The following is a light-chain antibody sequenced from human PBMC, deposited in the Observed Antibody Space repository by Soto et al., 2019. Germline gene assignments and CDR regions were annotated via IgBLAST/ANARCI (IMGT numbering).Light chain of an antibody. J-gene: IGLJ1*01. CDR2: GNS. CDR3: QTYDSSLSGPYV. CDR1: SSNIGTGYD. V-gene: IGLV1-40*01. Sequence: QSVLTQPPSVSGAPGQRVTISCTGSSSNIGTGYDVHWYQQLPGTAPKLLIYGNSNRPSGVPDRFSGSKSGTSASLAITGLQAEDEGDYYCQTYDSSLSGPYVFGTGTKVTVL.